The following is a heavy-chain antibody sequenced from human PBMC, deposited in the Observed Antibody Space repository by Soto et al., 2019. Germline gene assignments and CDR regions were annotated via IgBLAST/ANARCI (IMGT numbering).Heavy chain of an antibody. D-gene: IGHD3-22*01. CDR1: GFSFDDYS. CDR3: AKGGQAGYYDRSGRCGY. V-gene: IGHV3-9*01. J-gene: IGHJ4*02. CDR2: IRWNSGSI. Sequence: EVQLVESGGGSVQPGRSLRLSCAASGFSFDDYSMHWVRQAPGKGLESVSGIRWNSGSIGYADSVKGRLTIARDNAKNSLYLQMNSLRAEDTALYYCAKGGQAGYYDRSGRCGYWGQGTLVTVAS.